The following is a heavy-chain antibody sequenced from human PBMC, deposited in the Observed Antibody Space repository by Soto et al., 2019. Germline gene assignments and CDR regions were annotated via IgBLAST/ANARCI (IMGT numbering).Heavy chain of an antibody. J-gene: IGHJ4*02. CDR1: AIIFTGYG. Sequence: QVQLVESGGGVVQPGGSLRLSCAASAIIFTGYGMHWVRQAPGKGLEWVAVIRYDGTNTYYADSVKGRFTISRDNSKNTLYLQMNSLRAEDTAVYYCAGDGVGATVFFGFLDYWGQGALVTVSS. CDR3: AGDGVGATVFFGFLDY. D-gene: IGHD1-26*01. CDR2: IRYDGTNT. V-gene: IGHV3-33*01.